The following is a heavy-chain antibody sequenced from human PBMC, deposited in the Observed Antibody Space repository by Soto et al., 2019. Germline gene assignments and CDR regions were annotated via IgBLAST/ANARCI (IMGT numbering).Heavy chain of an antibody. J-gene: IGHJ6*02. CDR2: ISGSGGST. Sequence: XGSLRRSWAASGFTFSNYAMSWVRQAAGKGLEWVSAISGSGGSTYYADSVKGRFTISRDNSKNTLYLQMNSLRAEDTAVYYCAKDDGLRYSYDTSGAGYGMDVWGQGTTVTVSS. D-gene: IGHD3-22*01. CDR1: GFTFSNYA. CDR3: AKDDGLRYSYDTSGAGYGMDV. V-gene: IGHV3-23*01.